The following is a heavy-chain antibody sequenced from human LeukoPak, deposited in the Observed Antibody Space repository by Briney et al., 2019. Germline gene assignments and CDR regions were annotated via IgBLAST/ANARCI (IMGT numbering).Heavy chain of an antibody. Sequence: PGGSLRLSCAASGFTFSSYGMHWVRQAPGKGLEWVAVISYDGSNKYYADSVKGRFTISRDNSKNTLYLPMNSLRAEDTAVYYCAKVTVGALPPDAFDIWGQGTMVTVSS. J-gene: IGHJ3*02. V-gene: IGHV3-30*18. D-gene: IGHD1-26*01. CDR3: AKVTVGALPPDAFDI. CDR2: ISYDGSNK. CDR1: GFTFSSYG.